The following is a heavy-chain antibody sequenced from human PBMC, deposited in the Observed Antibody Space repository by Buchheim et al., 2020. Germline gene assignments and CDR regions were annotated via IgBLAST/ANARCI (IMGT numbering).Heavy chain of an antibody. J-gene: IGHJ4*02. CDR1: GFTFSSYS. V-gene: IGHV3-48*01. D-gene: IGHD2-15*01. CDR3: TRGQAAPSDY. Sequence: EVQLVESGGGLVQPGGSLRLSCAASGFTFSSYSMNWVRQAPGKGLEWASYISSSSDSIYYADSVEGRFTISRDNAKNSLYLQMNSLRAEDTAVYYCTRGQAAPSDYWGQGAL. CDR2: ISSSSDSI.